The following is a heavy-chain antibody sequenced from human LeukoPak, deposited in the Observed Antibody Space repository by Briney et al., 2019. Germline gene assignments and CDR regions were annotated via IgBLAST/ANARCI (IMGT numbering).Heavy chain of an antibody. CDR2: IKQDGSEK. CDR3: ARDPAEYYYDSSGYYYYYYYMDV. CDR1: GFTFSSYW. V-gene: IGHV3-7*01. J-gene: IGHJ6*03. D-gene: IGHD3-22*01. Sequence: GGSLRLSCAASGFTFSSYWMSWVRQAPGKGLEWVANIKQDGSEKYYVDSVKGRFTISRDNAKNSLYLQMNSLRAEDTAVYYCARDPAEYYYDSSGYYYYYYYMDVWGKGTTVTVSS.